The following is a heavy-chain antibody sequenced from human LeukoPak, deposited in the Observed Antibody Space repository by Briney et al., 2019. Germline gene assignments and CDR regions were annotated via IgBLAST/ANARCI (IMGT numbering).Heavy chain of an antibody. J-gene: IGHJ6*02. D-gene: IGHD2-2*01. CDR2: ISYDGSNK. CDR1: GFTFSSYA. V-gene: IGHV3-30-3*01. CDR3: ARSSVPAARVGYYYYGMDV. Sequence: GRSLRLSCAASGFTFSSYAMPWVRQAPGKGLEWVAVISYDGSNKYYADSVKGRFTISRDNSKNTLYLQMNSLRAEDTAVYYCARSSVPAARVGYYYYGMDVWGQGTTVTVSS.